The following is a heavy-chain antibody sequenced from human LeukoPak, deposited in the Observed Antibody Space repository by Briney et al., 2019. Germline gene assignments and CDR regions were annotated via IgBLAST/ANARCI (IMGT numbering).Heavy chain of an antibody. Sequence: GGSLRLSCAASGFTFSSYWMSWVRQAPGKGLEWVSAISGSGGSTYYADSVKGRFTISRDNSKNTLYLQMNSLRAEDTAVYYCAKSVRYFDWYRFDYWGQGTLVTVSS. CDR3: AKSVRYFDWYRFDY. CDR2: ISGSGGST. J-gene: IGHJ4*02. V-gene: IGHV3-23*01. D-gene: IGHD3-9*01. CDR1: GFTFSSYW.